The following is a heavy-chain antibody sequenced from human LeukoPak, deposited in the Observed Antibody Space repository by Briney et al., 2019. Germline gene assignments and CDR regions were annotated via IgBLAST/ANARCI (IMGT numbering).Heavy chain of an antibody. V-gene: IGHV4-39*01. CDR3: ARLGRIVVVI. D-gene: IGHD3-22*01. CDR1: GGSISSGSYY. Sequence: SETLSLTCTVSGGSISSGSYYWGWIRQPPGKGLEWIGSIYYSGSTYYNPSLKSRVTISVDTSKNQFSLKLSSVTAADTAVYYCARLGRIVVVIWGQGTLVTVSS. J-gene: IGHJ4*02. CDR2: IYYSGST.